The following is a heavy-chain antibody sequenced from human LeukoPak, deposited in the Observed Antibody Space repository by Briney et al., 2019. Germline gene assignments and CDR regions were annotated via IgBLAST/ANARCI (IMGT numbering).Heavy chain of an antibody. D-gene: IGHD3-3*01. Sequence: SETLSLTCTVSGGSISSYYWSWIRQPPGKGLEWIGYIYYSGSTNYNPSLKSRVTISVDTSKNQFSLKLSSVTAADTAVYYCARHSPFGVVIIDWGQGTLVTVSS. J-gene: IGHJ4*02. V-gene: IGHV4-59*08. CDR2: IYYSGST. CDR3: ARHSPFGVVIID. CDR1: GGSISSYY.